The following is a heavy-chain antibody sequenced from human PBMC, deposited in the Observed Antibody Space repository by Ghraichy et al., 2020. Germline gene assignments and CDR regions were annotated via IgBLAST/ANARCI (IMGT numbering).Heavy chain of an antibody. CDR3: ARDIYARGEGNAFDI. CDR2: IWYDGSNK. D-gene: IGHD2-2*01. J-gene: IGHJ3*02. Sequence: GGSLRLSCAASGFTFSSYGMHWVRQAPGKGLEWVAVIWYDGSNKYYADSVKGRFTISRDNSKNTLYLQMNSLRAEDTAVYYCARDIYARGEGNAFDIWGQGTMVTVSS. CDR1: GFTFSSYG. V-gene: IGHV3-33*01.